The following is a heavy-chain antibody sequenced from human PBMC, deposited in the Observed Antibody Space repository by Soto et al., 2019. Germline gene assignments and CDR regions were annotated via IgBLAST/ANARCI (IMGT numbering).Heavy chain of an antibody. V-gene: IGHV4-30-4*01. CDR2: IYYSGST. J-gene: IGHJ5*02. CDR3: ARERPDGSRLDP. Sequence: QVQLQESGPGLVKPSQTLSLTCTVSGGSISSGDYYWSWIRQPPGKGLEWIGYIYYSGSTYYNPSPXSXXTISVDTSKHQFSLKLSSGTAADTAVYYCARERPDGSRLDPWGQGTLVTVSS. CDR1: GGSISSGDYY. D-gene: IGHD6-13*01.